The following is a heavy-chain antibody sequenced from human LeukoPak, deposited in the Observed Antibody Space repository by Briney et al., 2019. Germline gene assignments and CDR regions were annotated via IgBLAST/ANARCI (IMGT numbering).Heavy chain of an antibody. D-gene: IGHD2-21*01. J-gene: IGHJ4*02. CDR1: EFTFRSHV. CDR3: AKDFRIGYSAHFDY. Sequence: PGGSLRLSSVVSEFTFRSHVMSWVHQAPEKGLEFVSGIYENGGTTYYADSVKGRFSISRDNSKNTLYLQMDSLRGEDTAVYYCAKDFRIGYSAHFDYWGQGALVTVSS. V-gene: IGHV3-23*01. CDR2: IYENGGTT.